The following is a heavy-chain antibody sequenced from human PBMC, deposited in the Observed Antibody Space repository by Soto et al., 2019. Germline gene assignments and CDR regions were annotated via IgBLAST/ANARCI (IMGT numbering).Heavy chain of an antibody. CDR2: IDHTGNT. CDR1: GVSFSGYY. J-gene: IGHJ4*02. Sequence: SETLSLTFAVYGVSFSGYYWSWIRQPPGRGLEWIGEIDHTGNTHYNPSLKSRITISIDTSNNLLSLDLRSVTAADTAVYYCARVTYSGPKWVDYWGQGTLVTVS. CDR3: ARVTYSGPKWVDY. V-gene: IGHV4-34*01. D-gene: IGHD5-12*01.